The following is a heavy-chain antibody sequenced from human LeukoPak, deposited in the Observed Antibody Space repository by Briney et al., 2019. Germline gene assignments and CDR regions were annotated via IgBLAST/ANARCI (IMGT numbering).Heavy chain of an antibody. CDR3: ATALLEWLPYYFDY. D-gene: IGHD3-3*01. CDR1: GYTLTELS. V-gene: IGHV1-24*01. CDR2: FDPEDGET. Sequence: ASVKVSCKVSGYTLTELSMHWVRQAPGKGLEWMGGFDPEDGETIYAQKFQSRVTMTEDTSTDTAYMELSSLRSEDTAVYYCATALLEWLPYYFDYWGQGTLVTVSS. J-gene: IGHJ4*02.